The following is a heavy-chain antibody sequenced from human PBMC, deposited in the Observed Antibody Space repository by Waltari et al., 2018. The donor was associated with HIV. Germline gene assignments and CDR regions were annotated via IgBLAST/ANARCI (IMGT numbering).Heavy chain of an antibody. CDR2: INSDGSST. CDR3: ASPGPDY. D-gene: IGHD3-10*01. Sequence: EVQLVESGGGIVQPGGSLRLSCAASGFTFRSYWMHWVRKAPGKGLVWVSRINSDGSSTNYSDSVKGRFTISRDNAKNTMYLQMNSLRAEDTAVYYCASPGPDYWGQGTLVTVSS. V-gene: IGHV3-74*01. J-gene: IGHJ4*02. CDR1: GFTFRSYW.